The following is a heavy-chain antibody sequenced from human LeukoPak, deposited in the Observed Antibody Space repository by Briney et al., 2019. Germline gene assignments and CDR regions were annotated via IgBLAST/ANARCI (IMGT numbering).Heavy chain of an antibody. CDR3: ARGGSAMTTVTHNWFDP. J-gene: IGHJ5*02. V-gene: IGHV4-61*02. Sequence: SETLSLTCTVSGGSISSGNYYWNWIRQPAGKGLEWIGRISNSGSTNYNPSLKSRVTISVDTSKNQFSLNLSSVTAADTAVYYCARGGSAMTTVTHNWFDPWGQGTLVTVSS. D-gene: IGHD4-17*01. CDR2: ISNSGST. CDR1: GGSISSGNYY.